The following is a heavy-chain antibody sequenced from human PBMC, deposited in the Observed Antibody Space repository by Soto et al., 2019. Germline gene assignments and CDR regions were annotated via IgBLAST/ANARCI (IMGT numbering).Heavy chain of an antibody. J-gene: IGHJ6*01. CDR3: ARMTTVTNYYYSGMGV. CDR2: VYYSGST. CDR1: GGSISSSSYY. V-gene: IGHV4-39*06. D-gene: IGHD4-17*01. Sequence: SETLSLTCTVSGGSISSSSYYWGWIRQPPGKGLGGPGSVYYSGSTNYNPSLKSRVTIQVDTSKNQLALKLSSVTAADTAVYFCARMTTVTNYYYSGMGVWGQGTTVTVSS.